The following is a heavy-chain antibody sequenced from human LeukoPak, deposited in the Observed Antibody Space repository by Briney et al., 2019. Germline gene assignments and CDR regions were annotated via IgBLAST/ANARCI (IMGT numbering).Heavy chain of an antibody. Sequence: GGSLRLSCAASGFTFSSYAMHWVRQAPGKGLEWVAVISYDGSNEYYADSVKGRFTISRDNSKNTLYLQMNSLRAEDTAVYYCARAGIAAAGTGNWFDPWGQGTLVTVSS. CDR1: GFTFSSYA. D-gene: IGHD6-13*01. J-gene: IGHJ5*02. CDR3: ARAGIAAAGTGNWFDP. CDR2: ISYDGSNE. V-gene: IGHV3-30-3*01.